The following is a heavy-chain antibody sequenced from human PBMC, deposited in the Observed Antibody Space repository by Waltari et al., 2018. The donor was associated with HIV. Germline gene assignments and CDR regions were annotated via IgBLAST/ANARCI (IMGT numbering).Heavy chain of an antibody. D-gene: IGHD1-1*01. CDR1: GFTFSSYG. J-gene: IGHJ4*02. CDR2: ITYDGSNK. Sequence: QVQLVESGGDVVQPGGSLRLSCAVSGFTFSSYGMHWVRQAPGKGREWMSFITYDGSNKYYADSVKGRFTISRDSSKNTLYLQMNGLRSEDTAVYYCAKDGYTPTYFDYWGQGTLVTVSS. CDR3: AKDGYTPTYFDY. V-gene: IGHV3-30*02.